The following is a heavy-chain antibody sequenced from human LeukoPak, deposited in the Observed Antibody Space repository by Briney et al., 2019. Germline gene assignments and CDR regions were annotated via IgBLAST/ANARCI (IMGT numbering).Heavy chain of an antibody. Sequence: SETLSLTCAVYGGFFSGYFWSWIRQPPGKGLEWIGEINHSGSTNYNPSLKSRVTISVDTSRNQFSLKLSSVTAADPAVYYCARGQDDCSSTSCYTFSGGFDPWGQGALVTVSS. CDR3: ARGQDDCSSTSCYTFSGGFDP. V-gene: IGHV4-34*01. D-gene: IGHD2-2*02. CDR2: INHSGST. J-gene: IGHJ5*02. CDR1: GGFFSGYF.